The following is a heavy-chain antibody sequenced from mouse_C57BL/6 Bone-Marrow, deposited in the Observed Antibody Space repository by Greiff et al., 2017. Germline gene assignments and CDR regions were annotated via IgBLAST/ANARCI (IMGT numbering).Heavy chain of an antibody. J-gene: IGHJ2*01. CDR1: GFTFSSYA. D-gene: IGHD1-1*01. Sequence: EVKLQEPGEGLVKPGGSLKLSCAASGFTFSSYAMSWVRQTPEKRLEWVAYISSGGDYIYYADTVKGRFTISRDNARNTLYLQMSSLKSEDTAMYYCTRFTTVVAYYFDYWGQGTTLTVSS. CDR2: ISSGGDYI. CDR3: TRFTTVVAYYFDY. V-gene: IGHV5-9-1*02.